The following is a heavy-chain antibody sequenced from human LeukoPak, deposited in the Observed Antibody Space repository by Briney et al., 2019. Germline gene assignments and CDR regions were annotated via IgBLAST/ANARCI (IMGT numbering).Heavy chain of an antibody. CDR3: ASGPYYYYGMDV. CDR1: GGTFSSYA. V-gene: IGHV1-69*06. Sequence: SVKVSCKASGGTFSSYAISWVRQAPGQGLEWMGGIIPIFGTANYAQKFQGRVTITADKSTGTAYMELSSLRSEDTAVYYCASGPYYYYGMDVWGKGTTVTVSS. J-gene: IGHJ6*04. CDR2: IIPIFGTA.